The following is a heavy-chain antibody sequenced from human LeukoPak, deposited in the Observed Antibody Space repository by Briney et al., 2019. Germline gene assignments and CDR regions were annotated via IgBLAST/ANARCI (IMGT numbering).Heavy chain of an antibody. V-gene: IGHV6-1*01. CDR3: ARDGMAVAVGYFDL. Sequence: SQTLSLTCAISGDSVSSNSATWNWIRQSPSRGLEWLGRTYYRSKWYNDYAVSVKSRITINPDTSQNQFSLQLNSVTPEDTAVYYCARDGMAVAVGYFDLWGRGTLVTVSS. CDR2: TYYRSKWYN. D-gene: IGHD6-19*01. J-gene: IGHJ2*01. CDR1: GDSVSSNSAT.